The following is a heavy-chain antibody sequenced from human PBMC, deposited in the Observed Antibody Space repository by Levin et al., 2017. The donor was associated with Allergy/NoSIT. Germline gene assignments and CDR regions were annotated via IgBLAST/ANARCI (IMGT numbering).Heavy chain of an antibody. CDR1: GFTFSSLG. Sequence: SGGSLRLSCAASGFTFSSLGMHWVRQAPGKGLQWVALITSDGSHKFYADSAKGRFIIYRDNSKNTLYLQMNSLRDDDTAVYYCANRGDMDVWCQGTTVTVSS. CDR3: ANRGDMDV. D-gene: IGHD5-24*01. V-gene: IGHV3-30*02. CDR2: ITSDGSHK. J-gene: IGHJ6*02.